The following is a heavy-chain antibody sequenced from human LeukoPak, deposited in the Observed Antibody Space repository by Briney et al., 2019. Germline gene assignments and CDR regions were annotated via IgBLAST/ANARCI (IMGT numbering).Heavy chain of an antibody. CDR2: INHSGST. V-gene: IGHV4-34*01. Sequence: SETLSLTCAVYGGSFSGYYWSWIRQPPGKGLEWIGEINHSGSTNYNPSLKSRVTISVDTSKTQSSLKLSSVTAADTAGYYCARGARNMITLGGVIDDYWGQGTLVTVSS. D-gene: IGHD3-16*01. CDR3: ARGARNMITLGGVIDDY. CDR1: GGSFSGYY. J-gene: IGHJ4*02.